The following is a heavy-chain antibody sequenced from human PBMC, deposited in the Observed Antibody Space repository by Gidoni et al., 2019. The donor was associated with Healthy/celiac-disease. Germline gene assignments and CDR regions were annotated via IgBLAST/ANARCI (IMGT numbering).Heavy chain of an antibody. Sequence: QVQLVESGGGVVQPGRSLRLSCAASGLTFSRSAMHWVRQAPGKGLEWVAVISYEGSNKYYADSGKGRFTISRDNSKNTLYLQRNSLRAEDTAVYYCARDQGGVYYYGRGGAFDIWGQGTMVTVSS. CDR1: GLTFSRSA. V-gene: IGHV3-30-3*01. CDR3: ARDQGGVYYYGRGGAFDI. J-gene: IGHJ3*02. D-gene: IGHD3-10*01. CDR2: ISYEGSNK.